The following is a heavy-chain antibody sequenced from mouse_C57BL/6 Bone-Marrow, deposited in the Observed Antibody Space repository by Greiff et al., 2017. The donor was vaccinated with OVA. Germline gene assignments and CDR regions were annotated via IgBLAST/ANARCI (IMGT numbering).Heavy chain of an antibody. CDR1: GYSFTGYY. Sequence: VQLKESGPELVKPGASVKISCKASGYSFTGYYMNWVKQSPEKSLEWIGEINPSTGGTTYNQKFKAKSTLTVDKSSSTAYMQLKSLTSEDSAVYYCARWDYYGSSFAYWGQGTLVTVSA. CDR3: ARWDYYGSSFAY. J-gene: IGHJ3*01. CDR2: INPSTGGT. D-gene: IGHD1-1*01. V-gene: IGHV1-42*01.